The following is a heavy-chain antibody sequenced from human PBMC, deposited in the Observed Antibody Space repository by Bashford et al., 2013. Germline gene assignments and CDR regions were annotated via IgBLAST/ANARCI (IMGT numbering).Heavy chain of an antibody. CDR3: ARDRKLDFGVVNVKYFDY. Sequence: RQAPGQGLEWMGIIHPSGGFTTYAQKFQGRVTITSDTSTSTVYMELRRLRSEDTAVYYCARDRKLDFGVVNVKYFDYWGQGTLVTVSS. V-gene: IGHV1-46*01. D-gene: IGHD3-3*01. J-gene: IGHJ4*02. CDR2: IHPSGGFT.